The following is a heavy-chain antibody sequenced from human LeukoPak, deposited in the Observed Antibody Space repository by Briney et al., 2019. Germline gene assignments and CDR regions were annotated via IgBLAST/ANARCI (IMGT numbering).Heavy chain of an antibody. CDR2: ISSSGTTV. CDR1: GFTFSSYS. Sequence: GGSLRLSCAAAGFTFSSYSMNWVRQAPGKGLEWVSYISSSGTTVYYADSVKGRFTISRDNAKNSLYLQMNSLRDEDTAVYYCARDSRGRYSLFDYWGQGTLVTVSS. CDR3: ARDSRGRYSLFDY. V-gene: IGHV3-48*02. J-gene: IGHJ4*02. D-gene: IGHD1-26*01.